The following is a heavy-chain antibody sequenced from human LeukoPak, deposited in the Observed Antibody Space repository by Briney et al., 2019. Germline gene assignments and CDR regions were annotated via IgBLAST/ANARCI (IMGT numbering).Heavy chain of an antibody. CDR3: ARDLQAMGSLDY. J-gene: IGHJ4*02. D-gene: IGHD5-18*01. V-gene: IGHV3-30-3*01. CDR2: ISYDGSNK. CDR1: GFIFRRYP. Sequence: RSLRLYCAASGFIFRRYPMHWVRQAPGKGLEWVAIISYDGSNKYYADSVKGRFTISRDNSKNTLYLQVNSLRAEDTAVYYCARDLQAMGSLDYWGQGTLVTVSS.